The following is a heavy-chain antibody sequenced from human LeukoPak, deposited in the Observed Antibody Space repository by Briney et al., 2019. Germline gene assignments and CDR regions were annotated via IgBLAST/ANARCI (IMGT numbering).Heavy chain of an antibody. CDR2: ISYSGST. J-gene: IGHJ4*02. Sequence: SETLSLTCTVSAGSISNYYWSWIRQPPGKGLEWIGYISYSGSTNYNPSLKSRVTISVDTSKNQFSLKLSSVTAADTAVYYCARGAGFFHTLNYFDCWGQGTLVTVSS. CDR1: AGSISNYY. D-gene: IGHD3-3*01. CDR3: ARGAGFFHTLNYFDC. V-gene: IGHV4-59*12.